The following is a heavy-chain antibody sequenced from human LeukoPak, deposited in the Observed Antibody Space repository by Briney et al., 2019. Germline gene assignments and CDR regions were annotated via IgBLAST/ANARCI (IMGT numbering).Heavy chain of an antibody. V-gene: IGHV2-5*02. J-gene: IGHJ4*02. CDR3: AHSRGRLWFGEVPFDY. CDR1: GFSLSTTGVG. CDR2: IYWDDDK. Sequence: SGPTLVNPTQTLTLTCTFSGFSLSTTGVGVGWIRQPPGKALEWLALIYWDDDKRYSPSLKSRLTITKDTSKNQVVLTMTNMDPVDTATYYCAHSRGRLWFGEVPFDYWGQGTLVTVSS. D-gene: IGHD3-10*01.